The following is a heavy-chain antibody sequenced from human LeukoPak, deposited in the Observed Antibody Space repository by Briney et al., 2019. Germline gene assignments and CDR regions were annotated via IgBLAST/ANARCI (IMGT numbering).Heavy chain of an antibody. J-gene: IGHJ4*02. Sequence: SETLSLTCTVSDGSISSYYWSWIRQPPGKGLEWIGYIYYIGTTNYNSSLKSRVTMSVDTSKNQFSLKLSSVTAADTAVYYCARLNDGSGYAIDYWGQGTLVTVSS. V-gene: IGHV4-59*08. CDR2: IYYIGTT. CDR3: ARLNDGSGYAIDY. D-gene: IGHD3-22*01. CDR1: DGSISSYY.